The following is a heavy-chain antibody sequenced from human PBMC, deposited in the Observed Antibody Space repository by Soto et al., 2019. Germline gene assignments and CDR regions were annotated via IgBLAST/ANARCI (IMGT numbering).Heavy chain of an antibody. CDR3: AREPMVRAAHGFDI. Sequence: GASVKVSCKASGYTFTGHYMHWVRQAPGQGLEWMGWINPNSVGTNYAQKLQGRVTMTRDTSISTAYMELSRLRSDDTAVYYCAREPMVRAAHGFDIWGQGTMVTVSS. V-gene: IGHV1-2*02. D-gene: IGHD3-10*01. CDR1: GYTFTGHY. J-gene: IGHJ3*02. CDR2: INPNSVGT.